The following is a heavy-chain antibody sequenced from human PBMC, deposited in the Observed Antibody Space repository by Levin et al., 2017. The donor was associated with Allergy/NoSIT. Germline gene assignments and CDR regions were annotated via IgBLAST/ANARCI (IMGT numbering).Heavy chain of an antibody. J-gene: IGHJ4*02. CDR2: IKQDGSEK. Sequence: GGSLRLSCTASGFTFSTYWMTWVRQAPGRGLEWVANIKQDGSEKYYVDSVEGRFTISRDNAKNSLHLQMNSLRAEDTAVYYCARGSGWVDSWGQGTLVTVSS. CDR1: GFTFSTYW. CDR3: ARGSGWVDS. D-gene: IGHD6-19*01. V-gene: IGHV3-7*04.